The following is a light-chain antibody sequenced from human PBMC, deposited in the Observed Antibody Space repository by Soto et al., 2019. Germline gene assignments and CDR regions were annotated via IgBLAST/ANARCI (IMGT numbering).Light chain of an antibody. J-gene: IGKJ2*01. CDR3: QQSYSTPRT. CDR2: AAS. V-gene: IGKV1-39*01. Sequence: IQMTQSPFSLSTFVGERVTITCRASQSIRTYLNWYQQKPGKAPKLLIYAASTLQSGVPSRFSGSGSGTDFTLTINNLQPEDFGTYYCQQSYSTPRTFGQGTKLEIK. CDR1: QSIRTY.